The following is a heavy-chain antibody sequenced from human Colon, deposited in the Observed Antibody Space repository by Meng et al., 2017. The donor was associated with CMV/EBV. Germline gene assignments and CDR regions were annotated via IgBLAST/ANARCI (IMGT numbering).Heavy chain of an antibody. CDR1: CINRSTYY. Sequence: CINRSTYYCGWSPPHSGKGVEVGGSIYYSRSTNNHPTLNRRVTISVDTYKNQLSLKLNTVTAADAAVYYYAREDSTGYYCVAYCFEYWGQGTLVTVSS. V-gene: IGHV4-39*01. CDR2: IYYSRST. CDR3: AREDSTGYYCVAYCFEY. J-gene: IGHJ4*02. D-gene: IGHD3-22*01.